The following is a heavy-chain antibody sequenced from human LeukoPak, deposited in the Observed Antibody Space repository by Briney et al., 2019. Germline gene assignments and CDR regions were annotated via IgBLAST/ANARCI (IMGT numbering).Heavy chain of an antibody. Sequence: GGSLRLSCAASGFTFSNAWMNWVRQAPGKGLEWVSSSSSSSSYIYYADSVKGRFTISRDNAKNSLYLQMNSLRAEDTAVYYCAKASGQFDSNDAFDIWGQGTVVTVSS. CDR2: SSSSSSYI. V-gene: IGHV3-21*01. D-gene: IGHD3-9*01. J-gene: IGHJ3*02. CDR3: AKASGQFDSNDAFDI. CDR1: GFTFSNAW.